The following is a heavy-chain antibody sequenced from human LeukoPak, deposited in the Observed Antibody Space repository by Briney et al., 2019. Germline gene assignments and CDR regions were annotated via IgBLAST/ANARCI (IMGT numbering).Heavy chain of an antibody. Sequence: GASVKVSCKASGYTFTGYYMHWLRQAPGQGLEWMGRINPNSGGTNYAQKFQGRVTMTRDTSISTAYMELSRLRSDDTALYYCTRPYDSSAFLPFDYLGQGTLVTVSS. CDR1: GYTFTGYY. CDR2: INPNSGGT. CDR3: TRPYDSSAFLPFDY. V-gene: IGHV1-2*06. J-gene: IGHJ4*02. D-gene: IGHD3-22*01.